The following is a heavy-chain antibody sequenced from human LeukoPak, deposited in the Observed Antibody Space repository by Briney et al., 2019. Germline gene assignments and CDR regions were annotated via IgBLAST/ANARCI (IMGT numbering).Heavy chain of an antibody. CDR2: IASDGSST. J-gene: IGHJ4*02. Sequence: GGSPRLSCAASGFTFSSYWMNWVRQAPGKGLVWVSRIASDGSSTTYADSVKGRFSISRDNAKNTLYLQMNSLRAEDTAVYYCAKANAVVVIKEYPDWGQGTLVTVSS. CDR3: AKANAVVVIKEYPD. CDR1: GFTFSSYW. D-gene: IGHD3-22*01. V-gene: IGHV3-74*01.